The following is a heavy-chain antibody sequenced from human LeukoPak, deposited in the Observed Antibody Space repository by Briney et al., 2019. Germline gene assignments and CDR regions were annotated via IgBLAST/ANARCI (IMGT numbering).Heavy chain of an antibody. CDR1: GYTFTSYG. J-gene: IGHJ6*02. CDR3: ARVGSSGWHYYYYYGMDV. D-gene: IGHD6-19*01. CDR2: ISAYNGNT. V-gene: IGHV1-18*01. Sequence: ASVKVSCKASGYTFTSYGISWVRQAPGQGLEGMGWISAYNGNTNYAQKLQGRVTMTTDTSTSTAYMELRSLRSDDTAVYYCARVGSSGWHYYYYYGMDVWGQGTTVTVSS.